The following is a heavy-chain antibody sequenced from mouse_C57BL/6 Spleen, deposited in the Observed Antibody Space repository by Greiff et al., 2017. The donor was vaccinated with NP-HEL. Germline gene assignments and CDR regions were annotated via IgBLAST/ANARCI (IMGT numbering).Heavy chain of an antibody. Sequence: DVQLVESGGGLVKPGGSLKLSCAASGFTFSDYGMHWVRQAPEKGLEWVAYISSGSSTIYYADTVKGRFTISRDNAKNTLFLQMTSLRSEDTAMYYCARGAADWDDEDYFDYWGQGTTLTVSS. CDR2: ISSGSSTI. CDR1: GFTFSDYG. V-gene: IGHV5-17*01. J-gene: IGHJ2*01. CDR3: ARGAADWDDEDYFDY. D-gene: IGHD4-1*01.